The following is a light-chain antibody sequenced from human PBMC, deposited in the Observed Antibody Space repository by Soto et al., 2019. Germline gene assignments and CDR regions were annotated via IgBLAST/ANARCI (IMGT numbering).Light chain of an antibody. CDR2: DVS. Sequence: QSALTQRASVSGSPGQSITISCTGTSSDVGGYNYVSWYQQHPGKAPKLMIYDVSNRPSGVPNRFSGSKSGNTASLTISGLQAEDEAEYYCCSYTSSSTLVYVFGTGTKLTVL. CDR3: CSYTSSSTLVYV. V-gene: IGLV2-14*03. J-gene: IGLJ1*01. CDR1: SSDVGGYNY.